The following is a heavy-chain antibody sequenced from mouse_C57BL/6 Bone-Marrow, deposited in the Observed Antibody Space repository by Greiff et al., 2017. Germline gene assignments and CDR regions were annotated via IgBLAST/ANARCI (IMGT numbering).Heavy chain of an antibody. CDR2: INPSSGYT. D-gene: IGHD1-1*01. V-gene: IGHV1-4*01. J-gene: IGHJ2*01. CDR3: ARLYYYGSTTTN. CDR1: GYTFTSYT. Sequence: VQLQESGAELTRPGASVKMSCKASGYTFTSYTMHWVKQRPGQGLEWIGYINPSSGYTKYNQKFKDKAKLTADKSSSTAYMQLRSLTSEDSAVYYCARLYYYGSTTTNWGQGTTLTVSS.